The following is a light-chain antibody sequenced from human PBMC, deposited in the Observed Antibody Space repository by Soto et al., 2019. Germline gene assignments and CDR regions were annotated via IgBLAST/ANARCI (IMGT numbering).Light chain of an antibody. V-gene: IGKV3-15*01. CDR2: GAS. CDR1: QSVSTN. Sequence: ETVMTQSAAALSVSVGERVTLSCRASQSVSTNLAWYQQRPGQAPRLLIHGASTRATGVPDRISGSGSGTDFTLTISSLQSEDFGIYYCKQYNNWPRTFGQGTKLEIK. J-gene: IGKJ2*01. CDR3: KQYNNWPRT.